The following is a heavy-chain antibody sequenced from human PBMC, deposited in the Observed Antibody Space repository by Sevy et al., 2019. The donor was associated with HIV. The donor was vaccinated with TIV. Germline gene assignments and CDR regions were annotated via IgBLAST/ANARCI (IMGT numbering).Heavy chain of an antibody. J-gene: IGHJ6*02. Sequence: GESLKTSCKASGYRFNTYWLNWVRQMPGKGLEWMGVIYPGDSETLYSPSVQGQVVISADKSSSTAYLQWSSLEASDTATYYCARYINNNGIDVRGQGTTVTVSS. CDR3: ARYINNNGIDV. V-gene: IGHV5-51*01. D-gene: IGHD2-8*01. CDR1: GYRFNTYW. CDR2: IYPGDSET.